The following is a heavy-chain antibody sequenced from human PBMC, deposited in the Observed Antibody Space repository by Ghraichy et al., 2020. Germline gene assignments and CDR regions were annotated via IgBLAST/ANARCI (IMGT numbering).Heavy chain of an antibody. CDR2: IYSGGST. CDR3: AREYCSGGRCFFGTGGSHFDY. V-gene: IGHV3-53*01. CDR1: GFTVSSKY. Sequence: GESLNISCAASGFTVSSKYMSWVRQAPGKGLEWVSVIYSGGSTYYADSVKGRFTISRDNAKSTLYLQMNSLRAEDTAVYYCAREYCSGGRCFFGTGGSHFDYWGQGTLVIVSS. J-gene: IGHJ4*02. D-gene: IGHD2-15*01.